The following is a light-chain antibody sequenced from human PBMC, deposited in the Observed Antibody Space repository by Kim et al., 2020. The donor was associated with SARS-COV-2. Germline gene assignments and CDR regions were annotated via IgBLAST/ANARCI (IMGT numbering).Light chain of an antibody. CDR3: QAWDSNTHSAI. J-gene: IGLJ2*01. Sequence: SYELTQPPSVSVSPGQTATITCSGHKLEDIYVSWYQQMPGQSPVLVMFQDLKRPSGIPERFSGSNSGSTATLTISGTQTVDEADYFCQAWDSNTHSAIFGGGTQLTVL. V-gene: IGLV3-1*01. CDR1: KLEDIY. CDR2: QDL.